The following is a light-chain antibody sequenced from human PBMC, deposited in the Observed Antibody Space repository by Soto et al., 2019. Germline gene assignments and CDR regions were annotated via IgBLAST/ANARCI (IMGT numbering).Light chain of an antibody. CDR1: QSVSSN. J-gene: IGKJ5*01. CDR3: QQYNIWPPIT. Sequence: EIVMTQSPATLSVSPGERATLSCRASQSVSSNLAWYQQKPGQAPRLIIYVAYTRAAGVPARFSGSGSGTEFTLTITSLQSEDIALYYCQQYNIWPPITFGQGTRLEIK. CDR2: VAY. V-gene: IGKV3-15*01.